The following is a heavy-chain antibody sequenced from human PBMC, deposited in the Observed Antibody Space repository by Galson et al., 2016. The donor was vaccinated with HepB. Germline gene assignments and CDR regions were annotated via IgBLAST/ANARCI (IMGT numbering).Heavy chain of an antibody. V-gene: IGHV1-8*01. J-gene: IGHJ4*02. CDR1: GYYFTSYD. CDR3: ARAPRPYSSSYYFDY. D-gene: IGHD6-6*01. CDR2: MNTNDGGS. Sequence: SVKVSCKASGYYFTSYDINWVRQVPGQGLEWMGWMNTNDGGSGCIQKFQGRVTLTRDTSTSTVYMGLSSLRSEDTAVYYCARAPRPYSSSYYFDYWGQGTLVTVSS.